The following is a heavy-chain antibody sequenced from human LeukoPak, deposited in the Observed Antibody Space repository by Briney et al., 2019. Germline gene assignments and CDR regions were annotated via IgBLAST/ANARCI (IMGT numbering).Heavy chain of an antibody. D-gene: IGHD2-8*01. CDR2: IKSKTAGGTT. CDR3: ITDNLEGLIY. CDR1: GFTFSNAW. Sequence: PGGSLRLSCAASGFTFSNAWMNWVRQAPGKGLEWVGRIKSKTAGGTTDYAAPVKGRFTISRDDSKTTLYLQMNSLISEDTAVYYCITDNLEGLIYWGQGTLVTVSS. V-gene: IGHV3-15*01. J-gene: IGHJ4*02.